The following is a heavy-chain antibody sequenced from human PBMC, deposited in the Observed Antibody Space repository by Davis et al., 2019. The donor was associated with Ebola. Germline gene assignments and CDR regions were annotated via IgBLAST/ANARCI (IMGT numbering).Heavy chain of an antibody. V-gene: IGHV3-74*01. D-gene: IGHD6-13*01. CDR3: ARSMLSSSWYDYGMDV. J-gene: IGHJ6*02. CDR1: GFTFSSYW. CDR2: INSDGSST. Sequence: GESLKISCAASGFTFSSYWMHWVRQAPGKGLVWVSRINSDGSSTSYADSVKGRFTISRDNAKNTLYLQMNSLGAEDTAVYYCARSMLSSSWYDYGMDVWGQGTTVTVSS.